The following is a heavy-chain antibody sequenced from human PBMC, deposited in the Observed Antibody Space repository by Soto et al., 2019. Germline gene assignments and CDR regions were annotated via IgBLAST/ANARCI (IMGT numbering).Heavy chain of an antibody. V-gene: IGHV3-21*01. CDR2: ISSSSSYI. D-gene: IGHD3-3*01. Sequence: GGSLRLSCAASGFTFSSYSMNWVRQAPGKGLEWVSSISSSSSYIYYADSVKGRFTISRDNAKNSLYLQMNSLRAEDTAVYYCVRPAIPDYDFWSGPKPPDYWGQGTLVTVSS. CDR1: GFTFSSYS. J-gene: IGHJ4*02. CDR3: VRPAIPDYDFWSGPKPPDY.